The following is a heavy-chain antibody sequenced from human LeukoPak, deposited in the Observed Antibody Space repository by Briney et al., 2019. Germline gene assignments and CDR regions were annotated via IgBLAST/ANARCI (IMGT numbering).Heavy chain of an antibody. V-gene: IGHV1-58*02. Sequence: SVKVSCKASGFTFTSSAMQWVRQARGQRLEWIGWIVVGSGNTNYAQKFQDRVSMTRDTSISTAYMHLSRLRSDDTAVYYCARSPHILTGENFDYWGQGTLLTVSS. J-gene: IGHJ4*02. CDR1: GFTFTSSA. D-gene: IGHD3-9*01. CDR2: IVVGSGNT. CDR3: ARSPHILTGENFDY.